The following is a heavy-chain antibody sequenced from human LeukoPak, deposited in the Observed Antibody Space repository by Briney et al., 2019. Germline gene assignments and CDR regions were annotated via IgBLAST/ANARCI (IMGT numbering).Heavy chain of an antibody. Sequence: ASVKVSCKASGYTFTSYGISWVRQAPGQGLEWMGWISAYNGNTNYAQKLQGRVTMTTDTSTSTAYMELRSLRSDDTAVYYCARDSITMVRGVMPPFDYWGQGTLVTVSS. CDR1: GYTFTSYG. CDR3: ARDSITMVRGVMPPFDY. V-gene: IGHV1-18*01. J-gene: IGHJ4*02. D-gene: IGHD3-10*01. CDR2: ISAYNGNT.